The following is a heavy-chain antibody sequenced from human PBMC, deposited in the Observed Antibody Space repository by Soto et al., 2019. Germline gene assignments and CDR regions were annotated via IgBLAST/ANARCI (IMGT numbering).Heavy chain of an antibody. Sequence: ASVKVSCKASGYTFTSYDINWVRQATGQGLEWMGWMNPNSGNTGYAQKFQGRVTMTTDTSTSTAYMELRSLRSDDTAVYYCARDSGASRGGPHAFDIWGQGTMVTVSS. V-gene: IGHV1-8*01. CDR3: ARDSGASRGGPHAFDI. CDR2: MNPNSGNT. D-gene: IGHD1-26*01. CDR1: GYTFTSYD. J-gene: IGHJ3*02.